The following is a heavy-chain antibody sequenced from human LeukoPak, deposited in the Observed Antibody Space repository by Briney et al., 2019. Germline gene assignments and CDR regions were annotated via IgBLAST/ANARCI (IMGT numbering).Heavy chain of an antibody. CDR1: GFTFSSYS. CDR3: ASDYSSGSQGDY. J-gene: IGHJ4*02. Sequence: GGSLRLSCAASGFTFSSYSMNWVRQAPGKGLEWVSSISSSSSYIYYADSVKGRFTISRDNAKNSLYLQMNSLRAEDTAVYYCASDYSSGSQGDYWGQGTLVTVSS. D-gene: IGHD6-19*01. CDR2: ISSSSSYI. V-gene: IGHV3-21*01.